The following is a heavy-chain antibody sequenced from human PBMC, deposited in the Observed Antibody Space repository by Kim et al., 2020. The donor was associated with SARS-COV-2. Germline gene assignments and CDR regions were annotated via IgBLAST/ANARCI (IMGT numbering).Heavy chain of an antibody. Sequence: GGSLRLSCEASGFIFSNSDMHWVRQAPGKGLEWVALIRYDGSIKYYTDSVKGRFTISRDNSKNTVFLQIISLRAEDTAIYFCARPAGPLGDHGFDLLGPG. CDR3: ARPAGPLGDHGFDL. CDR2: IRYDGSIK. V-gene: IGHV3-30*02. CDR1: GFIFSNSD. J-gene: IGHJ3*01. D-gene: IGHD3-16*01.